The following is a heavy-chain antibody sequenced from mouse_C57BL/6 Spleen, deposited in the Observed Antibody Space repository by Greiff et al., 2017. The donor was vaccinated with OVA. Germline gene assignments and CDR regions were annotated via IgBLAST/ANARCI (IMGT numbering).Heavy chain of an antibody. D-gene: IGHD4-1*01. V-gene: IGHV1-15*01. CDR1: GYTFTDYE. Sequence: VQLQQSGAELVRPGASVTLSCKASGYTFTDYEMHWVKQTPVHGLEWIGAIDPETGGTAYNQKFKGKAILTADKSSSTAYMELRSLTSEDSAVYYCTRPWDSYYLDYWGQGTTLTVSS. CDR2: IDPETGGT. CDR3: TRPWDSYYLDY. J-gene: IGHJ2*01.